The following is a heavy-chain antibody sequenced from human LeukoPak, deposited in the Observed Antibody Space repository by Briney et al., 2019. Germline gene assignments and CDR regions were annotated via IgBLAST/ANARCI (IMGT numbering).Heavy chain of an antibody. V-gene: IGHV3-21*01. D-gene: IGHD6-13*01. J-gene: IGHJ4*02. CDR1: GFTFSSYS. CDR2: ISSSSSYI. CDR3: VTAAGLGVYYFDY. Sequence: GSLRLSCAASGFTFSSYSMNWVRQAPGEGLEWVSSISSSSSYIYYADSVKGRFTISRDNAKNSLYLQMNSLGAENTAVYYCVTAAGLGVYYFDYWGQGTLVTVSS.